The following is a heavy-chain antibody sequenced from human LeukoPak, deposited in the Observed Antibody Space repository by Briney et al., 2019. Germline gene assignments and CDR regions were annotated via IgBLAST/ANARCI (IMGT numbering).Heavy chain of an antibody. CDR1: GYSFTSYW. D-gene: IGHD3-3*01. CDR2: IYPGDSDT. V-gene: IGHV5-51*01. J-gene: IGHJ6*03. Sequence: GESLKISCKGSGYSFTSYWIGWVLQMPGKGLEWMVIIYPGDSDTRYSPSFQGQVTTSADKSISTAYLQWSSLKASDTAMYYCARALESGIANYYYYYMDVWGKGTTVTVSS. CDR3: ARALESGIANYYYYYMDV.